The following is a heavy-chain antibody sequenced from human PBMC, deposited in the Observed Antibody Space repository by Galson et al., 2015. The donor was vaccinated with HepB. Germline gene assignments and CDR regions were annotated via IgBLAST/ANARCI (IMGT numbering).Heavy chain of an antibody. CDR3: ARRISLVRGIITKPDYDYGMDV. Sequence: SLRLSCAASEFTFSSYWMTWVRQAPGKGLEWVANITPDGSEKYYVASLKGRFTISRDNAKNSLYLQMDRLRAEDTAVCYCARRISLVRGIITKPDYDYGMDVWGQGTTVTVAS. J-gene: IGHJ6*02. CDR1: EFTFSSYW. D-gene: IGHD3-10*01. V-gene: IGHV3-7*03. CDR2: ITPDGSEK.